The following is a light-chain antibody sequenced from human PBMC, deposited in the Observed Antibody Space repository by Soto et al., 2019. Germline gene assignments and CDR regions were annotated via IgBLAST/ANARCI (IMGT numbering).Light chain of an antibody. Sequence: QSALTQPPSASGSPGQSVTISCTGTSSDVGGYNYVSWYQQQPGKAPKLIIYEVTKRPSGVPARFSGSKSGNTASLTVSGLQAEDEADYYCSSYAGSNIFYVFGTGTKAPS. CDR1: SSDVGGYNY. J-gene: IGLJ1*01. CDR2: EVT. V-gene: IGLV2-8*01. CDR3: SSYAGSNIFYV.